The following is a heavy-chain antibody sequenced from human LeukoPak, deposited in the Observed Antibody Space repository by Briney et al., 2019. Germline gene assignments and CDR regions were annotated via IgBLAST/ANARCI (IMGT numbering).Heavy chain of an antibody. Sequence: SETLSLTCTVSGGSISSSAYHWGWIRQPPGKGLEWIGSIHIGGSTNYNPSLKSRVTISVDKSKNQFSLKLSSVTAADTAVYYCVCAPPTTNAFDIWGQGTMVTVSS. D-gene: IGHD5-12*01. J-gene: IGHJ3*02. CDR2: IHIGGST. CDR1: GGSISSSAYH. V-gene: IGHV4-39*07. CDR3: VCAPPTTNAFDI.